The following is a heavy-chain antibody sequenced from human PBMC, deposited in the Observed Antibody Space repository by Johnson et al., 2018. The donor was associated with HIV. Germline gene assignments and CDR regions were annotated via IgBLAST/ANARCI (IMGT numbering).Heavy chain of an antibody. CDR2: ISYDGNNK. V-gene: IGHV3-30*03. J-gene: IGHJ3*02. CDR3: ARDGRITGTKDAFDI. D-gene: IGHD1-7*01. Sequence: QVQLVESGGGLVQPGGSLRLSCAASGFTFSSYWMSWVRQAPGKGLEWVAVISYDGNNKYCADSVKGRFTISRDNSKNTLYLQMNSLRAEETAVYYCARDGRITGTKDAFDIWGQVTTVSVSS. CDR1: GFTFSSYW.